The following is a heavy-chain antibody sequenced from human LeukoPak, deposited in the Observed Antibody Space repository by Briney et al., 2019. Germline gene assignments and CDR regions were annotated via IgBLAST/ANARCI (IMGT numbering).Heavy chain of an antibody. CDR3: ARDRITIETRAFDI. Sequence: PSETLSLTCTVSGGSISSGDYYWSWIRQPPGKGLEWIVYIYYSGSTYYNPSLKSRVTISVDTSNNQFSLKLSSVTAADTAVYYCARDRITIETRAFDIWGQGTMVTVSS. V-gene: IGHV4-30-4*08. CDR1: GGSISSGDYY. J-gene: IGHJ3*02. CDR2: IYYSGST. D-gene: IGHD3-3*01.